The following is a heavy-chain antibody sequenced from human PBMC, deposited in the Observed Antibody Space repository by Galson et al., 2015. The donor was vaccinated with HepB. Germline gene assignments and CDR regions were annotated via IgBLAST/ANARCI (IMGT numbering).Heavy chain of an antibody. CDR2: IRYDGSNK. CDR1: GFTFSSYG. CDR3: AKEFEVYYDILTGFDY. D-gene: IGHD3-9*01. V-gene: IGHV3-30*02. Sequence: SLRLSCAASGFTFSSYGMHWVRQAPGKGLEWVAFIRYDGSNKYYADSVKGRFTISRDNSKNTLYLQMNSLRAEDTAVYYCAKEFEVYYDILTGFDYWGQGTLVTVSS. J-gene: IGHJ4*02.